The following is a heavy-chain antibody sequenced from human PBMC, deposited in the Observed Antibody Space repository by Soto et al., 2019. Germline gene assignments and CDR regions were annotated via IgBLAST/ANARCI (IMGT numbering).Heavy chain of an antibody. V-gene: IGHV2-70*11. J-gene: IGHJ6*03. CDR1: GFSLSTSGMC. D-gene: IGHD2-2*01. CDR3: ARTSVVPAAIRYYYYMDV. CDR2: IDWDDDK. Sequence: SGPTLVNPTQTLTLTCTFSGFSLSTSGMCVSWIRQPPGRALEWLARIDWDDDKYYSTSLKTRLTISKDTSKNQVVLTMTNMDPVDTATYYCARTSVVPAAIRYYYYMDVWGKGTTVTVSS.